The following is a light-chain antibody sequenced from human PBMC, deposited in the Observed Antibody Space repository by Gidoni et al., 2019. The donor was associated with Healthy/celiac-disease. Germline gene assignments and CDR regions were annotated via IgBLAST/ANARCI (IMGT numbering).Light chain of an antibody. CDR2: DAS. CDR3: QQRSNWPT. V-gene: IGKV3-11*01. Sequence: VLTQSPATLSLSPGERATLSCRASQSVSSYLAWYQQKPGQAPRLLIYDASNRATGIPARFSGSGSGTDFTLTISSLEPEDFAVYYCQQRSNWPTFGQGTRLEIK. J-gene: IGKJ5*01. CDR1: QSVSSY.